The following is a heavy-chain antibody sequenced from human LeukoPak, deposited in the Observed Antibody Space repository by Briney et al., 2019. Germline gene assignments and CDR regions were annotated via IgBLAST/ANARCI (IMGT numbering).Heavy chain of an antibody. CDR3: ERDPRYYDFWSGYYTAGMDV. J-gene: IGHJ6*02. CDR2: IYSGGST. CDR1: GFTVSSNY. Sequence: GGSLRLSCAASGFTVSSNYMSWVRQAPGKGLEWVSVIYSGGSTYYADSVKGRFTISRDNSKNTLYLQMNSLRAEDTAVYYCERDPRYYDFWSGYYTAGMDVWGQGTTVTVSS. V-gene: IGHV3-53*01. D-gene: IGHD3-3*01.